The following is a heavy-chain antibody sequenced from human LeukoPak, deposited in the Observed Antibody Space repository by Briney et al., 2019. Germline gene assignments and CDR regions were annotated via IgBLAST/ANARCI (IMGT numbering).Heavy chain of an antibody. D-gene: IGHD5-18*01. CDR2: LHSDGSST. CDR3: AIRRGYTYGDDY. V-gene: IGHV3-74*03. J-gene: IGHJ4*02. CDR1: GLTHRNYR. Sequence: GWSVRLSCAASGLTHRNYRMHWVRQAPGKGLAWVSRLHSDGSSTAYADSVKGRFTISRDNAQNTLYLQMNTLRAEDTAVYYCAIRRGYTYGDDYWGQGTLVTVSS.